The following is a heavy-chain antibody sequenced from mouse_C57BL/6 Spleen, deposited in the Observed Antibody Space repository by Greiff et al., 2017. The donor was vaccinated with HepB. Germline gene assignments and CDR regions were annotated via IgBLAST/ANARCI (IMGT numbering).Heavy chain of an antibody. V-gene: IGHV3-6*01. CDR3: ARDYYGSSYEDYAMDY. D-gene: IGHD1-1*01. CDR1: GYSITSGYY. CDR2: ISYDGSN. J-gene: IGHJ4*01. Sequence: EVQRVESGPGLVKPSQSLSLTCSVTGYSITSGYYWNWIRQFPGNKLEWMGYISYDGSNNYNPSLKNRISITRDTSKNQFFLKLNSVTTEDTATYYCARDYYGSSYEDYAMDYWGQGTSVTVSS.